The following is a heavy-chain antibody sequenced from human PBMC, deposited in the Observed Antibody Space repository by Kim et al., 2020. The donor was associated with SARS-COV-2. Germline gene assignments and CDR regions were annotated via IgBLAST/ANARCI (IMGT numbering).Heavy chain of an antibody. V-gene: IGHV1-69*04. D-gene: IGHD3-10*01. Sequence: SVKVSCKASGGTFSSYAISWVRQAPGQGLEWMGRIIPILGIANYAQKFQGRVTITADKSTSTGYMELSRLRSEDTAVYYCARDAPTSQYGSESYYYYYYGMDVWGQGTTVTVSS. CDR3: ARDAPTSQYGSESYYYYYYGMDV. CDR2: IIPILGIA. CDR1: GGTFSSYA. J-gene: IGHJ6*02.